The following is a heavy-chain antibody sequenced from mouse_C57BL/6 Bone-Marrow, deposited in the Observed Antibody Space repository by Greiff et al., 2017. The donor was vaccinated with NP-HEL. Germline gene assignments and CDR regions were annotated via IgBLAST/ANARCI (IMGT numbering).Heavy chain of an antibody. V-gene: IGHV1-66*01. CDR2: IYPGSGNT. Sequence: QVQLKESGPELVKPGASVKISCKASGYSFTSYYIHWVKQRPGQGLEWIGWIYPGSGNTKYNEKFKGKATLTADTSSSTAYMQLSSLTSEDSAVYYCAREKVVTTFDYWGQGTTLTVSS. CDR3: AREKVVTTFDY. J-gene: IGHJ2*01. CDR1: GYSFTSYY. D-gene: IGHD2-12*01.